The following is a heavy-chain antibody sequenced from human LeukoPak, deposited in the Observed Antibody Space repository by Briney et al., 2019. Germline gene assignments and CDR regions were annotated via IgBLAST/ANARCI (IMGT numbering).Heavy chain of an antibody. Sequence: SETLSLTCTVSGGSIRSYYWSWIRQPAGKGLEWIGRIYTTVSTNYNPSTNYNPSLKSRVSMSVDMSKNQFSLKLSSVTAADTAVYYCARRGLLGFGVVTSYFDYWGQGTLVTVSS. CDR1: GGSIRSYY. V-gene: IGHV4-59*08. CDR2: IYTTVSTNYNPST. J-gene: IGHJ4*02. D-gene: IGHD3-3*01. CDR3: ARRGLLGFGVVTSYFDY.